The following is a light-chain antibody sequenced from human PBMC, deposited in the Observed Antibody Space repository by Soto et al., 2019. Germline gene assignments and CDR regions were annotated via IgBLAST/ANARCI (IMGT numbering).Light chain of an antibody. CDR2: SNN. CDR3: AAWDDSLNSVV. J-gene: IGLJ2*01. Sequence: QSVLTQPPSASGTPGQTVTISCSGSSSNIGKNTVNWYQHLPGTAPKLLIYSNNQRPSGVPDRFSGSKSGTSASLAISGLQSEDEADYYCAAWDDSLNSVVFGGGTKLTVL. CDR1: SSNIGKNT. V-gene: IGLV1-44*01.